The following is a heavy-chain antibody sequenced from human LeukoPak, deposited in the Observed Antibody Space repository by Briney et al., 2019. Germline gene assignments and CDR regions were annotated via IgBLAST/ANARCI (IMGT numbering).Heavy chain of an antibody. D-gene: IGHD2-2*01. CDR3: ARVHCSSTSCYHFDY. Sequence: ASVKVSCKASGYTFTSYDINWVRQATGQGLEWMGWMNPNSGNTGYAQKFQGRVTITRNTSISTAYMELSSLRSEDMAVYYCARVHCSSTSCYHFDYWGQGTLVTVSS. CDR2: MNPNSGNT. J-gene: IGHJ4*02. CDR1: GYTFTSYD. V-gene: IGHV1-8*03.